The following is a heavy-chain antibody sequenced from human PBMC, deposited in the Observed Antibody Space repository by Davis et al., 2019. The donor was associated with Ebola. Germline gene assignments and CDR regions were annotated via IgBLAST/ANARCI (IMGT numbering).Heavy chain of an antibody. CDR2: ISVRSIT. V-gene: IGHV3-23*01. CDR3: AKVHPPTTVTTGWFDP. J-gene: IGHJ5*02. Sequence: GESLKISCAASGFIFSSYAMSWVRQAPGKGPEWVSSISVRSITYHADSVKGRFTISRDNSKDTLYLQMNGLRAEDTAVYYCAKVHPPTTVTTGWFDPWGQGTLVTVSS. D-gene: IGHD4-17*01. CDR1: GFIFSSYA.